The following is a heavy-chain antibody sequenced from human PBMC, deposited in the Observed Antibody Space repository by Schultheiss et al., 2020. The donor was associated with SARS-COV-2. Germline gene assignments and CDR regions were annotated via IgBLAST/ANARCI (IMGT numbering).Heavy chain of an antibody. D-gene: IGHD3-3*01. Sequence: SETLSLTCTVSGGSFSGYYWSWIRQPPGKGLEWIGEINHSGSTNYNPSLKSRVTISVDTSKNQFSLKLSSVTAADTAVYYCARGCTIFGVVTSYYYYYYMDVWGKGTTVTVSS. V-gene: IGHV4-34*01. J-gene: IGHJ6*03. CDR1: GGSFSGYY. CDR3: ARGCTIFGVVTSYYYYYYMDV. CDR2: INHSGST.